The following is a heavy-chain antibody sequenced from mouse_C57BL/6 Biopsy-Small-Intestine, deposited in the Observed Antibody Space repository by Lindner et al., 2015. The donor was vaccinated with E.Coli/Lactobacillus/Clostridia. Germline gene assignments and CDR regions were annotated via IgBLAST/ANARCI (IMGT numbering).Heavy chain of an antibody. J-gene: IGHJ2*01. CDR3: ARAGFSYGSDFDY. CDR2: INPSSGYT. CDR1: GYTFTSNW. D-gene: IGHD1-1*01. V-gene: IGHV1-7*01. Sequence: QLQESGAELAKPGASVKVSCKASGYTFTSNWMHWVKQRPGQGLEWIGYINPSSGYTKYNQKFKDKATLTADKSSSTAYMQLSSLTYEDSAVYYCARAGFSYGSDFDYWGQGTTLTVSS.